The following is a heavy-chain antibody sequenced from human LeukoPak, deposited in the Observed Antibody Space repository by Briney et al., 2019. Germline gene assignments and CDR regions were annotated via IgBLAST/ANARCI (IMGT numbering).Heavy chain of an antibody. D-gene: IGHD3-9*01. J-gene: IGHJ4*02. Sequence: SGGSLRLSCAASGFTFSSYSMDWVRQAPGKGLEWVSHISSSSSTIYYADSVKGRFTISRDNAKNSLYLQMNSLRAEDTAVYYCARDRLRYFDWLLDYWGQGTLVTVSS. CDR2: ISSSSSTI. V-gene: IGHV3-48*04. CDR3: ARDRLRYFDWLLDY. CDR1: GFTFSSYS.